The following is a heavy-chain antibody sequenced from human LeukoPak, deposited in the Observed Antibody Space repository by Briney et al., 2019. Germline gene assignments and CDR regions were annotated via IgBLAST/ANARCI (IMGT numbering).Heavy chain of an antibody. D-gene: IGHD6-13*01. J-gene: IGHJ6*02. CDR2: ISYDGSNK. CDR1: GFTFSSYG. Sequence: PGGSLRLSCAASGFTFSSYGMHWVRQAPGKGLERVAVISYDGSNKYYADSVKGRFTISRDNSKNTLYLQMNSLRAEDTAVYYCAKGVVTAAAGTHYYYYYGMDVWGQGTTVTVSS. V-gene: IGHV3-30*18. CDR3: AKGVVTAAAGTHYYYYYGMDV.